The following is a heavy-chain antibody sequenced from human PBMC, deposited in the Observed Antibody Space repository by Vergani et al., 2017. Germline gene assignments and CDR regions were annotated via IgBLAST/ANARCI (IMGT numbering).Heavy chain of an antibody. D-gene: IGHD2-2*01. J-gene: IGHJ6*03. Sequence: QVQLQQWGAGLLKPSETLSLTCAVYGGSFSGYYWSWIRQPPGKGLEWIGEINHSGSTNYNPSLKSRVTISVDTSKNQFSLKLSSVTAADTAVYYCARGRSGTSRYSYYYYMDVWGKGTTVTVSS. CDR3: ARGRSGTSRYSYYYYMDV. CDR1: GGSFSGYY. CDR2: INHSGST. V-gene: IGHV4-34*01.